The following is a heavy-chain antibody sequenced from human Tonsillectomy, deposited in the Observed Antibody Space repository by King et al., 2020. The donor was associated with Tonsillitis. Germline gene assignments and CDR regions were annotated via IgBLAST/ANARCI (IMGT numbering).Heavy chain of an antibody. J-gene: IGHJ4*02. Sequence: VQLQQWGAGLLKPSETLSLTCAVYSGSFTGYYWSWIRHPPGKGLEWIGEINHSGNTNCNPSLKSRVTISVDTSKNQFSLRLISVTAADTTVYYCAGRGIAVAGTPIDYWGQGTLGTVSS. V-gene: IGHV4-34*01. CDR3: AGRGIAVAGTPIDY. CDR1: SGSFTGYY. CDR2: INHSGNT. D-gene: IGHD6-19*01.